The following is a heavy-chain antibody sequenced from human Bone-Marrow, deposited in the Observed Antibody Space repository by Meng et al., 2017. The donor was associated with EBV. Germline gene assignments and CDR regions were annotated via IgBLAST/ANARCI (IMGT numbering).Heavy chain of an antibody. CDR3: ASESGRGFTPDY. V-gene: IGHV1-69*01. CDR2: LIPLSDAP. Sequence: QVAVVQSGAEVKKPGSSVNSSGKASGGTFRGYAISWVRQAPGQGLEWMGGLIPLSDAPHYAQKFQGRVTITADESTSTHYLDLSGLRAEDTAVYYCASESGRGFTPDYWGQGTLVTVSS. J-gene: IGHJ4*02. CDR1: GGTFRGYA. D-gene: IGHD3-10*01.